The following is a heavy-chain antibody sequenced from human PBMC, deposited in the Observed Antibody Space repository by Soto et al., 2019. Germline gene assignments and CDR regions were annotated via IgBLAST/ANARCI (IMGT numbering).Heavy chain of an antibody. CDR3: ARGGDVVVPAAMQAFDI. CDR1: GYTFTSYD. J-gene: IGHJ3*02. CDR2: MNPNSGNT. Sequence: ASVKVSCKASGYTFTSYDINWVRQATGQGLEWMGWMNPNSGNTGYAQKFQGRVTMTRNTSISTAYMELSSLRSEDTAVYYCARGGDVVVPAAMQAFDIWGQGTMVTVSS. D-gene: IGHD2-2*01. V-gene: IGHV1-8*01.